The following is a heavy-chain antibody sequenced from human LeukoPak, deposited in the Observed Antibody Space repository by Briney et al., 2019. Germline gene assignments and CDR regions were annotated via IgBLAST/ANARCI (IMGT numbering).Heavy chain of an antibody. CDR2: ISYTGST. Sequence: PSETLSLTCTVSGGSISSYHWSWIRQPPGKGLEWIGYISYTGSTNYSPSLKSRVTMLVDTSKNQFSLKLSSVTAADTAVYYCARHITDYSYFDYWGQGTPVTVSS. V-gene: IGHV4-59*08. CDR1: GGSISSYH. D-gene: IGHD2-15*01. J-gene: IGHJ4*02. CDR3: ARHITDYSYFDY.